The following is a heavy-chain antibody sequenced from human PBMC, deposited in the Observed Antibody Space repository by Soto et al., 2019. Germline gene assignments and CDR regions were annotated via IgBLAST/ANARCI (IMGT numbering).Heavy chain of an antibody. V-gene: IGHV1-69*04. CDR1: GGTFSAYT. CDR2: IIPVVGIV. D-gene: IGHD3-10*01. CDR3: TRDLHGSGSYGPRSQSSTYGHSKHRNFCARAGNYDVLSGRMYYFDS. J-gene: IGHJ4*02. Sequence: GASVKVSCKASGGTFSAYTFSWVRQAPGQGLEWMGRIIPVVGIVNYAQKFQDRLTITADRSTTTVFMELTSLRSEDTAVFYCTRDLHGSGSYGPRSQSSTYGHSKHRNFCARAGNYDVLSGRMYYFDSWGQGTPVTVSS.